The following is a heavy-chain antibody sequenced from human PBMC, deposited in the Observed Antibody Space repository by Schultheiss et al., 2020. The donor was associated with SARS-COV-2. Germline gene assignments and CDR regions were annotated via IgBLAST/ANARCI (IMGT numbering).Heavy chain of an antibody. J-gene: IGHJ4*02. CDR1: GFTFSDYY. D-gene: IGHD2-2*01. V-gene: IGHV3-11*06. CDR3: ARDNGSSAFWFY. Sequence: GGSLRLSCAASGFTFSDYYMSWIRQAPGKGLEWVSYISSSSSYIYYADSVKGRFTISRDNSKNSLYLQMNSLRAEDTAVYFCARDNGSSAFWFYWGQGTLVTVSS. CDR2: ISSSSSYI.